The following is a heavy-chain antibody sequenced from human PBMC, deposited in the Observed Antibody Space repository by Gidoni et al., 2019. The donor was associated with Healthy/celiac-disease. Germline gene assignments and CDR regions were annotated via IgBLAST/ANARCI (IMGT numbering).Heavy chain of an antibody. Sequence: QVQLQQWGAGLLKPSATLSLTCAVHGGSFSGYYWSWIRQPPGKGLAWIGEINHSGSTNYNPSLKSRVTISVDTSKNQFSLKLSSVTAADTAVYYCARAKGQLEDFDYWGQGTLVTVSS. CDR3: ARAKGQLEDFDY. V-gene: IGHV4-34*01. CDR1: GGSFSGYY. CDR2: INHSGST. J-gene: IGHJ4*02. D-gene: IGHD6-6*01.